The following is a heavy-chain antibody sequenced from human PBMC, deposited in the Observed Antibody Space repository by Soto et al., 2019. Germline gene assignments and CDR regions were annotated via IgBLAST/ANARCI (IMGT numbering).Heavy chain of an antibody. J-gene: IGHJ6*02. V-gene: IGHV4-31*03. CDR1: GGSISSGGYY. CDR3: ARVLIAAAGIYYYYGMDV. Sequence: PSETLSLTCTVSGGSISSGGYYWSWIRQHPGKGLEWIGYIYYSGSTYYNPSLKSRVTISVDASKNQFSLKLSSVTAADTAVYYCARVLIAAAGIYYYYGMDVWGQGTTVTSP. CDR2: IYYSGST. D-gene: IGHD6-13*01.